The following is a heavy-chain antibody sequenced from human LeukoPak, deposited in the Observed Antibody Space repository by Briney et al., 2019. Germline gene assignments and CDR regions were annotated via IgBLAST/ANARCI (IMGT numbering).Heavy chain of an antibody. CDR3: ARAGYSYGTGYYFDY. CDR1: GGSINSYY. CDR2: IYYTGAT. V-gene: IGHV4-59*01. Sequence: SETLSLTCTVSGGSINSYYWSWIRPPPGKGLEWIGYIYYTGATYYNPSLKSRVTISLDTSKNQFSLKLSSVTAADAAVYYCARAGYSYGTGYYFDYWGQGALVTVSS. D-gene: IGHD5-18*01. J-gene: IGHJ4*02.